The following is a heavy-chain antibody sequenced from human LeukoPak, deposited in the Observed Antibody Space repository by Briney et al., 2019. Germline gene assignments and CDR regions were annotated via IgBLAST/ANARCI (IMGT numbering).Heavy chain of an antibody. Sequence: SETLSLTCAVSGGSISSGGYSWSWIRQPPGKGLEWIGYIYHSGSTYYNPSLKSRVTISVDGSKNQFSLKLSSVTAADTAVYYCARGYYYDSSGYYPFDYWGQGTLVTVSS. J-gene: IGHJ4*02. CDR1: GGSISSGGYS. D-gene: IGHD3-22*01. V-gene: IGHV4-30-2*01. CDR2: IYHSGST. CDR3: ARGYYYDSSGYYPFDY.